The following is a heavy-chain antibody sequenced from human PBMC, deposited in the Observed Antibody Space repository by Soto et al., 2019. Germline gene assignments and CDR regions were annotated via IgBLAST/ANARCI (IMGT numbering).Heavy chain of an antibody. CDR1: GGTFGSCA. CDR2: IIPIFGTA. V-gene: IGHV1-69*13. Sequence: SVKVSCKASGGTFGSCAISWVRQAPGQGLEWMGGIIPIFGTANYAQKFQGRVTITADESTSTAYMELSSLRSEDTAVYYCARDHGRNYYDSSGLSAFDIWGQGTMVTVSS. D-gene: IGHD3-22*01. J-gene: IGHJ3*02. CDR3: ARDHGRNYYDSSGLSAFDI.